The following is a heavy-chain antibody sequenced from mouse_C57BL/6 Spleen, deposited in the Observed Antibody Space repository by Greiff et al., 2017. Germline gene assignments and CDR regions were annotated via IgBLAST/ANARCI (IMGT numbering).Heavy chain of an antibody. Sequence: EVKLVEPGGGLVQPGGSLKLSCAASGFTFSDYGMAWVRQAPREGPEWVAFISHLAYSIYYADTVTGRFTISRENAKNTLYLEMSSLRSEDTARYYCARGHSNYAMDYWGQGTSVTVSS. CDR1: GFTFSDYG. CDR2: ISHLAYSI. J-gene: IGHJ4*01. D-gene: IGHD2-5*01. V-gene: IGHV5-15*01. CDR3: ARGHSNYAMDY.